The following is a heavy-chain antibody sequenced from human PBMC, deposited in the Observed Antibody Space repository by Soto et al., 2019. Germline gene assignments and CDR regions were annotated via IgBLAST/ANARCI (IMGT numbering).Heavy chain of an antibody. V-gene: IGHV1-46*01. Sequence: SVKVSCKASGYDFTDHYIHWVRQAPGQGLEWMGIISPDGGSTRYSQQFQARITMTRDTSTSTVYMELSSLRSEDTAVYYCARAPRGGVIIVITSAQIDYWGQGTLVTVSS. CDR2: ISPDGGST. CDR1: GYDFTDHY. D-gene: IGHD3-10*01. CDR3: ARAPRGGVIIVITSAQIDY. J-gene: IGHJ4*02.